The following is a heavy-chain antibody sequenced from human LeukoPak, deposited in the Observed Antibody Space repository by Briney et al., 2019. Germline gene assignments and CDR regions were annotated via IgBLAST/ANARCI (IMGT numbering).Heavy chain of an antibody. Sequence: GGSLRLSCAASGFTFSGSAMHWVRQASGKGLEWVGRIRSKANSYATAYAASVKGRFTISRDDSKNTAYLQMNSLKTEDTAVYYCTTDYYDSSGGRFDYWGQGTLVTVSS. V-gene: IGHV3-73*01. CDR2: IRSKANSYAT. CDR3: TTDYYDSSGGRFDY. J-gene: IGHJ4*02. D-gene: IGHD3-22*01. CDR1: GFTFSGSA.